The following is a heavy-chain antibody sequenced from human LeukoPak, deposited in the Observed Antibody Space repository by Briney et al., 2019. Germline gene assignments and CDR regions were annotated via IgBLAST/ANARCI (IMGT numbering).Heavy chain of an antibody. J-gene: IGHJ4*02. CDR1: GFTLSSYA. D-gene: IGHD6-13*01. CDR2: LSGSGGST. V-gene: IGHV3-23*01. CDR3: ARETGYSTSWYAYYFDY. Sequence: GGSLRLSCAASGFTLSSYAMSWVRQAPGKGLEWVSTLSGSGGSTYYADSVKGRFTISRDNSKNTLYLQMNSLRVEDTAMYYCARETGYSTSWYAYYFDYWGQGTLVTVAS.